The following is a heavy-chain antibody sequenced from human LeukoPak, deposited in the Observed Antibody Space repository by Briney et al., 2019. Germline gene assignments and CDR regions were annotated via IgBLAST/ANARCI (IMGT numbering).Heavy chain of an antibody. CDR3: ARVRAIPSSGFDI. V-gene: IGHV4-39*07. D-gene: IGHD2-2*01. J-gene: IGHJ3*02. Sequence: PSETLSLTCTVSGGSISSSSYYWGWIRQPPGKGLEWIGSIYYSGSTYYNPSLKSRVTISVDTSKNQFSLKLSSVTAADTAVYYCARVRAIPSSGFDIWGQGTMVTVSS. CDR2: IYYSGST. CDR1: GGSISSSSYY.